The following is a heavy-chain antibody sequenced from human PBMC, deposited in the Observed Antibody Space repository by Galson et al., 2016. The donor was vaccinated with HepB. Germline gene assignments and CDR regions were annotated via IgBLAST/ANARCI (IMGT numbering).Heavy chain of an antibody. CDR1: GYTFTDQY. J-gene: IGHJ4*02. V-gene: IGHV1-2*02. CDR3: ASKHCRGVDCHLPFFDF. CDR2: IDPNSGGT. Sequence: SVKVSCKAPGYTFTDQYVHWVRQAPGQGLEWMGWIDPNSGGTNYAQKFQGRVTMTGDTSLSTAYMELSRLTSEDTAVYYCASKHCRGVDCHLPFFDFWGQGSLVTVSS. D-gene: IGHD2-15*01.